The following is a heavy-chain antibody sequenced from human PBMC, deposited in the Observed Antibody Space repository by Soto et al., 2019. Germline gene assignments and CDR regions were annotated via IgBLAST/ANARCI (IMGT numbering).Heavy chain of an antibody. CDR3: AKDEALSSGYYN. V-gene: IGHV3-23*01. J-gene: IGHJ4*02. CDR2: ISGSGGST. CDR1: GFTFSSYA. Sequence: SLRLSCAASGFTFSSYAMSWVRQAPGKGLEWVSAISGSGGSTYYADSVKGRFTISRDNSKNTLYLQMNSLRAGDTAVYYCAKDEALSSGYYNWGQGTLVTVSS. D-gene: IGHD3-22*01.